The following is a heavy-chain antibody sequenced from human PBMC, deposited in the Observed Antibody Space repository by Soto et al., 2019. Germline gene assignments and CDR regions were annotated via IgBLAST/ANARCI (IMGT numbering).Heavy chain of an antibody. CDR2: ISGSGGST. D-gene: IGHD3-3*01. CDR3: AKDNGGPITIFGVVTLYFDY. CDR1: GFTFSSYA. V-gene: IGHV3-23*01. J-gene: IGHJ4*02. Sequence: GSLRLSCAASGFTFSSYAMSWVRQAPGKGLEWVSAISGSGGSTYYADSVKGRFTISRDNSKNTLYLQMNSLRAEDTAVYYCAKDNGGPITIFGVVTLYFDYWGQGTLVTVSS.